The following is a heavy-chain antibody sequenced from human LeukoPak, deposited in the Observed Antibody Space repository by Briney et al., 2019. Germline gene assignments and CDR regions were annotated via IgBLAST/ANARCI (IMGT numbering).Heavy chain of an antibody. D-gene: IGHD3-10*01. V-gene: IGHV3-53*01. CDR3: ARLIGGTLVRGVLNWFDP. CDR1: GFTVSSNY. J-gene: IGHJ5*02. CDR2: IYSGDST. Sequence: GGSLRLSCAASGFTVSSNYMSWVRQAPGKGLEWVSLIYSGDSTYYADSVKGRFTISRDNSKNTLYLQMNSLGAEDTAVYYCARLIGGTLVRGVLNWFDPWGQGTLVTVSS.